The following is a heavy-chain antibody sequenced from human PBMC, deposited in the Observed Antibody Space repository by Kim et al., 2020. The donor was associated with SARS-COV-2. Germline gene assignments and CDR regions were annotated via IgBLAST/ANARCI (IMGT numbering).Heavy chain of an antibody. V-gene: IGHV3-7*01. D-gene: IGHD5-12*01. Sequence: KYYVAYVKGRITGSSDNAENSLYLQRNSLRAEDTAVYYCARDGYNLDAFDVWGQGTMVTVSS. CDR2: K. J-gene: IGHJ3*01. CDR3: ARDGYNLDAFDV.